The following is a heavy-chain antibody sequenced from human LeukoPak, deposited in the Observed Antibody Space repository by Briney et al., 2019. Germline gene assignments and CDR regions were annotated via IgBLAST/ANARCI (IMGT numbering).Heavy chain of an antibody. CDR2: INHSGST. CDR3: ARVPQNWNYRHPPPRFDY. Sequence: SETLSLTCAVYGGSFSGYYWSWIRQPPGKGLEWIGEINHSGSTNYNPSLKSRVTISVDTSKNQFSLKLSSVTAADTAVYYCARVPQNWNYRHPPPRFDYWGQGTLVTVSS. D-gene: IGHD1-7*01. V-gene: IGHV4-34*01. CDR1: GGSFSGYY. J-gene: IGHJ4*02.